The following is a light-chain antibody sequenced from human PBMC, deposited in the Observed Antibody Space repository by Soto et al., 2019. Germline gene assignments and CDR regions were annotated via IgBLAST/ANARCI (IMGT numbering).Light chain of an antibody. J-gene: IGKJ3*01. V-gene: IGKV3-20*01. CDR2: GAS. CDR1: QSVTSNY. Sequence: VLTQSPGTLSLSPGESAALSCRASQSVTSNYLAWYQQKPGQAPRLLIYGASSRATGIPDRFSGSGFGTDFTLTISRLEPEDVAVYYCQQYGGVPFTFGPGTKVDIE. CDR3: QQYGGVPFT.